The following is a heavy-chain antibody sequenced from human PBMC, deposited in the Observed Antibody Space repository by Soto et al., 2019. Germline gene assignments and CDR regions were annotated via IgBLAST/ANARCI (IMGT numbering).Heavy chain of an antibody. CDR3: ARDRGVITFGGVYSSYSNHFDY. CDR1: GFTFSSYG. V-gene: IGHV3-33*01. CDR2: IWYDGSNK. D-gene: IGHD3-16*01. Sequence: QVQLVESGGGVVQPGRSLRLSCAASGFTFSSYGMHWVRQAPGKGLEWVAVIWYDGSNKYYADSVKGRFTISRDNSKNTLYLQMNSLRAEDTAVYYCARDRGVITFGGVYSSYSNHFDYWGQGTLVTVSS. J-gene: IGHJ4*02.